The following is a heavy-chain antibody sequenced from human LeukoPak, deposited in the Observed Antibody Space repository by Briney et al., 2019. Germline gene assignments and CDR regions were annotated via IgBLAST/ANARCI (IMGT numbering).Heavy chain of an antibody. D-gene: IGHD6-19*01. Sequence: PGGSLRLSCEASGFIVSSYWMHGVRQAPGKGLVWVSRIDDDGSATAYADSVKSRFIISRDDAKNTVYLQMNSLRAEDTAMYYCIRSGGRPGFWGQGTLVTVSS. J-gene: IGHJ4*02. CDR3: IRSGGRPGF. CDR1: GFIVSSYW. CDR2: IDDDGSAT. V-gene: IGHV3-74*01.